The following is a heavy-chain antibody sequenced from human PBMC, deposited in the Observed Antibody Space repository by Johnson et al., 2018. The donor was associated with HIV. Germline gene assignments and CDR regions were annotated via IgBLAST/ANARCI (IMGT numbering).Heavy chain of an antibody. Sequence: EVQLVESGGGLVQPGGSLRLSCAASGFTFRSYDMHWVRQVIGKGIELFSAIGIDGNTFYPGYVLGRFTISRDNAKNSLYLQMNNLRAEDTALYYCARRWELHSNAFDIWGQGTMVTVSS. V-gene: IGHV3-13*01. J-gene: IGHJ3*02. CDR2: IGIDGNT. CDR3: ARRWELHSNAFDI. D-gene: IGHD1-26*01. CDR1: GFTFRSYD.